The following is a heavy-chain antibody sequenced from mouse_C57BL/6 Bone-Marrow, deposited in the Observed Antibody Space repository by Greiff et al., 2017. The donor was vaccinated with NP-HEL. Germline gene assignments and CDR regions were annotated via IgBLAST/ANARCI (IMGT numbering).Heavy chain of an antibody. CDR1: GYAFSSYW. CDR3: ARGRACPYYFDY. Sequence: VQLQQSGAELVKPGASVKISCKASGYAFSSYWMNWVKQRPGKGLEWIGQIYPGDGDTNYNGKFKGKATLTADKSSSTAYMQLSSLTSEDSAVYFCARGRACPYYFDYWGQGTTLTVSS. V-gene: IGHV1-80*01. D-gene: IGHD3-3*01. J-gene: IGHJ2*01. CDR2: IYPGDGDT.